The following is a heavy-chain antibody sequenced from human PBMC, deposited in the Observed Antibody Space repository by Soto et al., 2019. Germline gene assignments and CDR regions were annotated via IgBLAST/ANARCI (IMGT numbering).Heavy chain of an antibody. V-gene: IGHV3-23*01. CDR1: GFTFSSYA. D-gene: IGHD2-15*01. J-gene: IGHJ4*02. CDR2: ISGSGGST. CDR3: AKDEGCSGGSCYSYSFDY. Sequence: GGSLRLSCAASGFTFSSYAMSWVRQAPGKGLEWVSAISGSGGSTYYADSVKGRFTISRDNSKNTLYLQMNSLRAEDTAVYYCAKDEGCSGGSCYSYSFDYWGQGTLVTVSS.